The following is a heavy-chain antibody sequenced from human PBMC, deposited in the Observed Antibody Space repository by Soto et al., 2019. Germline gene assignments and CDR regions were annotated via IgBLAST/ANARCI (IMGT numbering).Heavy chain of an antibody. V-gene: IGHV3-9*01. CDR1: GFTFDDYA. CDR2: ISWNSGSI. D-gene: IGHD4-17*01. J-gene: IGHJ4*02. Sequence: PGGSLRLSCAASGFTFDDYAMHWVRQAPGKGLEWVSGISWNSGSIGYADSVKGRFTISRDNAKNSLYLQMNSLRAEDTALYYCAKEGTVSFDYWGQGTLVTVSS. CDR3: AKEGTVSFDY.